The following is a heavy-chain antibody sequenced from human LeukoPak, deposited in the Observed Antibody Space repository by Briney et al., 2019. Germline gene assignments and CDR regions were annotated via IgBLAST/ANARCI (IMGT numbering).Heavy chain of an antibody. Sequence: GESLQISCKGSGYSFTSYWIGWVRQMPGKGLEWMGVIYPGDSDTRYSPSFQGQVTISADKSISTAYLQWSSLKASDTAMYYCARQHYYDSSGYSPTPYWGQGTLVTVSS. V-gene: IGHV5-51*01. CDR1: GYSFTSYW. D-gene: IGHD3-22*01. J-gene: IGHJ4*02. CDR3: ARQHYYDSSGYSPTPY. CDR2: IYPGDSDT.